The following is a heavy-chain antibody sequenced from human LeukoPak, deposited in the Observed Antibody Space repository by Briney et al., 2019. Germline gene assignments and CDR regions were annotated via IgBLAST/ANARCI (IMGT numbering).Heavy chain of an antibody. D-gene: IGHD3-16*01. CDR1: GFTVSSYY. V-gene: IGHV3-53*01. J-gene: IGHJ4*02. CDR3: ARDLHPRLTGYFDY. Sequence: GGSLRLSCVASGFTVSSYYVSWVRQAPGKGLEWVSVIYSGGSTYYADSVEGRFTVSRDNPKNTLYLEMKSLRADDTAVYYCARDLHPRLTGYFDYWGQGSVVTVSS. CDR2: IYSGGST.